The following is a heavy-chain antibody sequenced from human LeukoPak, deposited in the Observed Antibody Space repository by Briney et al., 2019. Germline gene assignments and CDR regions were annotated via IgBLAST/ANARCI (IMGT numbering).Heavy chain of an antibody. CDR2: ISSSSSYI. J-gene: IGHJ4*02. CDR3: ARGGYTVTSPGDY. CDR1: GFTFSSYS. D-gene: IGHD4-17*01. V-gene: IGHV3-21*01. Sequence: PGGSLRLSCAASGFTFSSYSMNWVRQAPGKGLEWVSSISSSSSYIYYADSVKGRFTISRDNAKNSLYLQMNSLRAEDTAVYYCARGGYTVTSPGDYWGQGTLVTASS.